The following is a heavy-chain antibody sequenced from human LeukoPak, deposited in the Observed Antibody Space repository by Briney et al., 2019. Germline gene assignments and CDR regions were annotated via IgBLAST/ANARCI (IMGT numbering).Heavy chain of an antibody. CDR3: ARDSGRYYESTISDY. D-gene: IGHD1-26*01. CDR1: GYTFTSYG. Sequence: ASVKVSCTASGYTFTSYGISWVRQAPGQGLEWMGWISAYNGNTNYAQKLQGRVTMTTDTSTSTAHMELRSLRSDDTAVYYCARDSGRYYESTISDYWGQGTLVTVSS. CDR2: ISAYNGNT. V-gene: IGHV1-18*01. J-gene: IGHJ4*02.